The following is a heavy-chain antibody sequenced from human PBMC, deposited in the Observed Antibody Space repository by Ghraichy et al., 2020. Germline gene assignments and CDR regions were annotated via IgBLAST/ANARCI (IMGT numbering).Heavy chain of an antibody. D-gene: IGHD2-21*01. V-gene: IGHV3-23*01. CDR2: ISGSGTST. CDR3: ARDVVARGDY. J-gene: IGHJ4*02. CDR1: GFTFSNYA. Sequence: GGSLRLSCAASGFTFSNYAMSWVRQAPGKGLEWVSLISGSGTSTYYADSVKGRFTISRDNSKNTLSLQMNSLRVEDTAIYYCARDVVARGDYWGQGTLVTVSS.